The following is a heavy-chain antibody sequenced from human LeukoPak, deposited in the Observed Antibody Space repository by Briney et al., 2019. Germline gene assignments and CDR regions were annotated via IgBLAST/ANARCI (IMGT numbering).Heavy chain of an antibody. CDR1: GFTFSTYV. CDR3: AKAVVYDAGVYYYYGMDV. D-gene: IGHD2-8*02. V-gene: IGHV3-64D*06. J-gene: IGHJ6*02. CDR2: ISSNGDNT. Sequence: GGSLRLSCSVSGFTFSTYVMHWVRQAPGKGLEYVSAISSNGDNTYYADSVKGRFTISRDNSKNTLYLQMSSLRAEDTAVYYCAKAVVYDAGVYYYYGMDVWGQGTTVTVSS.